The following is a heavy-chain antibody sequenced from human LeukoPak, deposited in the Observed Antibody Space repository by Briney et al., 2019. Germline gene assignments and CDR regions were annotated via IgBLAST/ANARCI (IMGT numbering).Heavy chain of an antibody. V-gene: IGHV1-8*03. CDR2: MNPNSGNT. CDR1: GYTFTSYD. J-gene: IGHJ4*02. D-gene: IGHD2-2*03. CDR3: ARVVHGYCSSTSCYSSGAFDY. Sequence: ASVKVSCKASGYTFTSYDINWVRQATGQGLEWMGWMNPNSGNTGYAQMFQGRVTITRNTSISTAYMELSSLRSEDTAVYYCARVVHGYCSSTSCYSSGAFDYWGQGTLVTVSS.